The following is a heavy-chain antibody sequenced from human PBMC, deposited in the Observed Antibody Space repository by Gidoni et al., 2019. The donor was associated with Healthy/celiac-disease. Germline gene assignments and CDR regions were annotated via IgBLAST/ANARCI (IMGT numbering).Heavy chain of an antibody. CDR3: ARGGYYYGPNNWFDP. CDR1: GGSISSGGYY. J-gene: IGHJ5*02. V-gene: IGHV4-31*03. CDR2: IYYSGST. D-gene: IGHD3-10*01. Sequence: QVQLQESGPGLVKPSPTLSLPCTVSGGSISSGGYYWSWIRQHPGKGLEWIGYIYYSGSTYYNPSLKSRVTISVDTSKNQFSLKLISVTAADTAVYYGARGGYYYGPNNWFDPWGQGTLVTVSS.